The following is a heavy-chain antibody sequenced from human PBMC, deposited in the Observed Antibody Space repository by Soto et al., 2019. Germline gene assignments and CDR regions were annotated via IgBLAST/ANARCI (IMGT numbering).Heavy chain of an antibody. CDR3: ARERRGIAVAGSSFDY. CDR2: IIPIFGTA. Sequence: ASVKVSCKASGGTFSSYAISWVRQAPGQGLEWMGGIIPIFGTANYAQKFQGRVTITADDSTSTAYMELSSLRSEDTAVYYCARERRGIAVAGSSFDYWGQGTLVTVSS. D-gene: IGHD6-19*01. J-gene: IGHJ4*02. V-gene: IGHV1-69*13. CDR1: GGTFSSYA.